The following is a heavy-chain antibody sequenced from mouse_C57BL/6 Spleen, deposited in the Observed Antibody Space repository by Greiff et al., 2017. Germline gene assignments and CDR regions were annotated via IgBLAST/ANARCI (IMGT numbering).Heavy chain of an antibody. CDR2: FHPYNDDT. Sequence: VKLVESGAELVKPGASVKMSCKASGYTFTTYPIEWMKQNHGKSLEWIGNFHPYNDDTKYNEKFKGKATLTVEKSSSTVYLELSRLTSDDSAVYYCARSTTVPYWYFDVWGTGTTVTVSS. J-gene: IGHJ1*03. CDR1: GYTFTTYP. V-gene: IGHV1-47*01. D-gene: IGHD1-1*01. CDR3: ARSTTVPYWYFDV.